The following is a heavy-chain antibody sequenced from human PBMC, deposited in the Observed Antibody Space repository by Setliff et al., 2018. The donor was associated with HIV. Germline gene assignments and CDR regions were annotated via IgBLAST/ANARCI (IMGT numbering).Heavy chain of an antibody. D-gene: IGHD3-22*01. CDR2: IIPIFVTA. J-gene: IGHJ3*02. V-gene: IGHV1-69*13. CDR1: GGTFSNYG. CDR3: ARVEDYYDSSSYYPPDAFDI. Sequence: GASVKVSCKAYGGTFSNYGISWVRQAPGQGLEWMGGIIPIFVTANYAQKFQGRVTITADASTSTAYMELSSLSSEDTAVYYCARVEDYYDSSSYYPPDAFDIWGQGTMVTVSS.